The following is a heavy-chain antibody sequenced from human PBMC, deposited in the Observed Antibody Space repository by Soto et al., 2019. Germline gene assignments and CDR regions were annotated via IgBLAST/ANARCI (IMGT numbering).Heavy chain of an antibody. CDR1: GGTFSSYA. CDR2: IIPIFGTA. Sequence: SVKVSCKASGGTFSSYAISWVRQAPGQGLEWMGGIIPIFGTANYAQRFQGRVTITADESTSTAYMELSSLRSEDTAVYYCAGTYYDILTGYLTPGPLQYYYYYGMDVWGQGTTVTVSS. V-gene: IGHV1-69*13. CDR3: AGTYYDILTGYLTPGPLQYYYYYGMDV. J-gene: IGHJ6*02. D-gene: IGHD3-9*01.